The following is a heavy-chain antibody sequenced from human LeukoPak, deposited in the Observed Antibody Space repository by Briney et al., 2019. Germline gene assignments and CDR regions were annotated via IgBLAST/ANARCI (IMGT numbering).Heavy chain of an antibody. Sequence: SETLSLTCTVSGGSISSYYWSWIRQPAGKGLEWIGRIYTSGSTNYNPSLKSRVTISVDKSKNQFSLKLSSVTAADTAVYYCARGLNVRDGYNHDAFDIWGQGTMVTVSS. D-gene: IGHD5-24*01. V-gene: IGHV4-4*07. J-gene: IGHJ3*02. CDR2: IYTSGST. CDR1: GGSISSYY. CDR3: ARGLNVRDGYNHDAFDI.